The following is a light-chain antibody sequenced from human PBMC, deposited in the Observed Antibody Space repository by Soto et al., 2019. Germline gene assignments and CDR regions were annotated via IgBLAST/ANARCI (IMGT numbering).Light chain of an antibody. CDR2: GAS. Sequence: EIVMTQSPATLSVSPGERATLSCRASQSVGSNLAWYQQRPGQAPRILINGASTRATGVPARFSGSGSGTEFTLTISSLQSEAFGIYSCQQYNYWPPDRTFGQGTKVEIK. CDR1: QSVGSN. J-gene: IGKJ1*01. CDR3: QQYNYWPPDRT. V-gene: IGKV3-15*01.